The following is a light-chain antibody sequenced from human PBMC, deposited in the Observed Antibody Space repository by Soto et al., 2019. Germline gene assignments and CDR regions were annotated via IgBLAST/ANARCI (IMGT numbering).Light chain of an antibody. CDR2: GNR. Sequence: QSVLTQPPSVSGARGQRVTIPCTGNNSNLGAGYDVHWYQQLPGAAPKLVIFGNRNRPSGVPERFSGSKSGTSASLAITGLQAEDEADYYCQAYDYSLTAFVFGGGTQLTVL. J-gene: IGLJ3*02. CDR3: QAYDYSLTAFV. V-gene: IGLV1-40*01. CDR1: NSNLGAGYD.